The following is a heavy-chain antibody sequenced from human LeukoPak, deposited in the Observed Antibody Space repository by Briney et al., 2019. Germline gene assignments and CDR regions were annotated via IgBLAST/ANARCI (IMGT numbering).Heavy chain of an antibody. CDR1: GFTFSSYW. CDR2: INSDGSST. CDR3: ASFSGSYDNWFDP. Sequence: GGSLRLSCAASGFTFSSYWMHWVRQAPGKGLVWVSRINSDGSSTSYADSVKGRFTISRDNAKNTLYLQMNSLRAEDTAVYYYASFSGSYDNWFDPWGQGTLVTVSS. J-gene: IGHJ5*02. V-gene: IGHV3-74*01. D-gene: IGHD1-26*01.